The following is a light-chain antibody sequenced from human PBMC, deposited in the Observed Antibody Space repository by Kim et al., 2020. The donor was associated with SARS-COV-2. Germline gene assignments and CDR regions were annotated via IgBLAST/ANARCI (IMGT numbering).Light chain of an antibody. V-gene: IGLV1-47*01. CDR2: RNN. Sequence: PGQRVTISCSGSSSNIGTNYVSWYQQLPGTAPKLLIYRNNQRPSGVPDRFSGSKSGNTASLTISGLQAEDEANYYCNSFTGTTWVFGGGTKVTVL. CDR1: SSNIGTNY. CDR3: NSFTGTTWV. J-gene: IGLJ3*02.